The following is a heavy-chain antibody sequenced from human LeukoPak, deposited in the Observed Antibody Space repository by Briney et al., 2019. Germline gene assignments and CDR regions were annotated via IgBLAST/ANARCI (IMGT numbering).Heavy chain of an antibody. D-gene: IGHD4-17*01. CDR2: ISSNGGST. J-gene: IGHJ4*02. CDR1: GFTFSSYA. Sequence: QPGGSLRLSCSASGFTFSSYAMHWVRQAPGKGLEYVSAISSNGGSTYYADSVKGRFTISRDNSKNTLCLQMSSLRAEDTAVYYCVKGGTTVTTLFYFDYWGQGTLVTVSS. V-gene: IGHV3-64D*06. CDR3: VKGGTTVTTLFYFDY.